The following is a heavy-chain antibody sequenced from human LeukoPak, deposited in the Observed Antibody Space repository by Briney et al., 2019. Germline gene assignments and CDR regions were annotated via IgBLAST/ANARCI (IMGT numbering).Heavy chain of an antibody. CDR1: GFTFSDYD. D-gene: IGHD1-1*01. Sequence: GGSPRLSCAASGFTFSDYDMHWVRQATGKGLXXXXXIVTAGDTYYTGSVQGRFTISRENAKNSLYLQMNSLRAGDTAVYYCARVAKERVGGVYYFDYWGQGTLVTVSS. CDR2: IVTAGDT. V-gene: IGHV3-13*01. J-gene: IGHJ4*02. CDR3: ARVAKERVGGVYYFDY.